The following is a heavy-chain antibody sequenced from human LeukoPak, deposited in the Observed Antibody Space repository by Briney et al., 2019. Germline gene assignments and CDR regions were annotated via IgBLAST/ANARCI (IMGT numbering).Heavy chain of an antibody. D-gene: IGHD6-19*01. CDR2: ISGSGGST. CDR1: GFTFSSYA. Sequence: GGSLSLSCAASGFTFSSYAMSWVRQAPGKGLEWVSAISGSGGSTYYAASVKGRFTISRDNSNNTLHLQMNSLRAEDTAVYYCAQDGTSSGWPYYFDYWGQGTLVTVSS. CDR3: AQDGTSSGWPYYFDY. V-gene: IGHV3-23*01. J-gene: IGHJ4*02.